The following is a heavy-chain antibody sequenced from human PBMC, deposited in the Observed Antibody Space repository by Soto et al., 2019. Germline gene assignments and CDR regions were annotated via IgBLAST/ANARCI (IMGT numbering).Heavy chain of an antibody. V-gene: IGHV1-58*01. CDR1: GFTFTSSA. J-gene: IGHJ6*02. Sequence: GASVKVSCKASGFTFTSSAVQWVRQARGQRLEWIGWIVVGSGNTNYAQKFQERVTITRDMSTSTAYMELSSLRSEDTAVYYCAADPPKYNWNDATYYYNYYGLDVWGQGTTVTVSS. D-gene: IGHD1-1*01. CDR3: AADPPKYNWNDATYYYNYYGLDV. CDR2: IVVGSGNT.